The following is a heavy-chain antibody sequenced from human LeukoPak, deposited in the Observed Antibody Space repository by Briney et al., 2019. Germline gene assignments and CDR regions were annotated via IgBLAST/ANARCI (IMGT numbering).Heavy chain of an antibody. V-gene: IGHV1-18*01. CDR3: ARWYVVPGKLQGGDY. D-gene: IGHD2-2*01. CDR2: ISAYNGNT. Sequence: GASVMVSCKASGYTFTSYGISWVRQAPGQGLEWMGWISAYNGNTNYAQKLQGRVTMTTDTSTSTAYMELRSLRSDDTAVYYCARWYVVPGKLQGGDYWGQGTLVTVSS. J-gene: IGHJ4*02. CDR1: GYTFTSYG.